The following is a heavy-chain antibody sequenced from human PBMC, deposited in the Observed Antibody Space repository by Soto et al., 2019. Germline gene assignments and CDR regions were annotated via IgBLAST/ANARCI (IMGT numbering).Heavy chain of an antibody. D-gene: IGHD3-22*01. J-gene: IGHJ3*02. Sequence: ASVKVSCKASGGTFSSYAISWVRQAPGQGLEWMGGIIPIFGTANYAQKFQGRVTITADESTSTAYMELSSLRSEDTAVYYCARSDYYDSSGKDAFDIWGQGTMVTVSS. V-gene: IGHV1-69*13. CDR3: ARSDYYDSSGKDAFDI. CDR2: IIPIFGTA. CDR1: GGTFSSYA.